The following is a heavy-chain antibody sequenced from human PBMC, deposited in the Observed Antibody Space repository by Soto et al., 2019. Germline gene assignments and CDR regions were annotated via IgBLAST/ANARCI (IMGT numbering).Heavy chain of an antibody. V-gene: IGHV3-21*01. D-gene: IGHD7-27*01. Sequence: PGGSLRLSCAASGFTFSNAWVNWVRQAPGKGLEWVSSISKTGHYIYYADSLKGRFTISRDNAKNSLYLQINSLRAEDTAVYYCASGPGDRIFDIWGQGTMVTVSS. CDR3: ASGPGDRIFDI. CDR2: ISKTGHYI. J-gene: IGHJ3*02. CDR1: GFTFSNAW.